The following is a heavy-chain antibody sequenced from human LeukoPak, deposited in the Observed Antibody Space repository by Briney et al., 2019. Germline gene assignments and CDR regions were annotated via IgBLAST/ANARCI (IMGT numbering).Heavy chain of an antibody. CDR2: ISYDRSNN. J-gene: IGHJ4*02. Sequence: GGSLRLSCAASGVIFNNYAIHWVRQAPGKGLEWVAAISYDRSNNYYADSVRGRLTISRDNSKNTLYLQMNSLRAEDTALYYCARAGRAYGDYHYLDYWGQGTLVTVSS. CDR3: ARAGRAYGDYHYLDY. D-gene: IGHD4-17*01. V-gene: IGHV3-30-3*01. CDR1: GVIFNNYA.